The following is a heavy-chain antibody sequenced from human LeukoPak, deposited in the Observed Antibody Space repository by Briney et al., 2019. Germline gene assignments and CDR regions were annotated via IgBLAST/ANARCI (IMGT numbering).Heavy chain of an antibody. D-gene: IGHD3-10*01. CDR1: GGTFSSYA. CDR2: IIPIFGTA. Sequence: SVKVSCKASGGTFSSYAISWVRQAPGRGLEWMGGIIPIFGTANYAQKFQGRVTITADESTSTAYMELSSLRAEDTAVYYCARGFGLSSLDAFDIWGQGTMVTVSS. J-gene: IGHJ3*02. CDR3: ARGFGLSSLDAFDI. V-gene: IGHV1-69*13.